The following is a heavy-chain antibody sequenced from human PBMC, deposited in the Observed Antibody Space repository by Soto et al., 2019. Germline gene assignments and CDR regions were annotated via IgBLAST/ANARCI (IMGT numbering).Heavy chain of an antibody. CDR2: IYYSGST. J-gene: IGHJ4*02. V-gene: IGHV4-59*08. CDR1: GGSISSYY. D-gene: IGHD2-2*01. CDR3: AGGGFKDIVVVPAAMNFDY. Sequence: QVQLQESGPGLVKPSETLSLTCTVSGGSISSYYWSWIRQPPGKGLEWIGYIYYSGSTNYNPSLKSRGTNSVATAKDQFSLKLSYGTAADTAVYYCAGGGFKDIVVVPAAMNFDYWGQGTLVTVSS.